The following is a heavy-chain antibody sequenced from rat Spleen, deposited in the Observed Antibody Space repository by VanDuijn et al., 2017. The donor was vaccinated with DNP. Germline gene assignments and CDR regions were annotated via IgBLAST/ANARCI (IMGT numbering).Heavy chain of an antibody. CDR3: VNPDNLS. D-gene: IGHD4-3*01. Sequence: EVQLVESGGGLVQPGRSLKLSCAASGFTFSNYGMHWIRQAPTKGLEWVASISPSGGSTYYRDSVKGRFPISRDNAKSILYLQMDILRSEDTASFYCVNPDNLSWGQGTSVTVSS. CDR1: GFTFSNYG. J-gene: IGHJ4*01. CDR2: ISPSGGST. V-gene: IGHV5-19*01.